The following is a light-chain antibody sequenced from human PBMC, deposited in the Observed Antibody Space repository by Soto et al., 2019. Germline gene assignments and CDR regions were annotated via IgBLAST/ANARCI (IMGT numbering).Light chain of an antibody. V-gene: IGLV2-8*01. CDR2: EVS. CDR1: SSDVGGYNY. J-gene: IGLJ1*01. Sequence: QSVLAQPPSASGSPGQSVTRACTGTSSDVGGYNYVSWYQQHPGKAPKLMIYEVSKRPSGVPDRFSGSKSGNTASLTVSGLQAEDEADYYCSSYAGSNNLVFGTGTKVTVL. CDR3: SSYAGSNNLV.